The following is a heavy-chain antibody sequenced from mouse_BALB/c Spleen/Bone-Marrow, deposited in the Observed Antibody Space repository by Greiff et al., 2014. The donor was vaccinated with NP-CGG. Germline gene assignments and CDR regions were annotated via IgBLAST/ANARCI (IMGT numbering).Heavy chain of an antibody. CDR1: GFNIKDTY. V-gene: IGHV14-3*02. D-gene: IGHD1-1*01. CDR3: ARYYYGSSYFDY. J-gene: IGHJ2*01. Sequence: EVQRVESGAELVKPGASVELSCTASGFNIKDTYMHWVKQRPEQGLEWIGRIDPANGNTKYDPKFQGKATITADTSSNTAYLQLSSLTSEDTAVYYCARYYYGSSYFDYWGQGTTLTVSS. CDR2: IDPANGNT.